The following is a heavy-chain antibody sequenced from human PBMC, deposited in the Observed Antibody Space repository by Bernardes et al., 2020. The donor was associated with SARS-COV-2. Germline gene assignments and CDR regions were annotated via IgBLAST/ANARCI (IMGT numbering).Heavy chain of an antibody. CDR3: ARDYEWFGELLLGMDV. CDR1: GGSVSSGSYY. V-gene: IGHV4-61*01. Sequence: SETLSLTCTVSGGSVSSGSYYWSWLRQPPGKGLEWIGYIYYSGSTNYNPSPKSRVTISVDTSKNQFSLKLSSVTAADTDVYYCARDYEWFGELLLGMDVWGQGTTVTVSS. CDR2: IYYSGST. D-gene: IGHD3-10*01. J-gene: IGHJ6*02.